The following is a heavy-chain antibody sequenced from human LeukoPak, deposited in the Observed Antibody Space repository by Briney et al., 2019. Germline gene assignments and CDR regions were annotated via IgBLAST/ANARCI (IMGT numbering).Heavy chain of an antibody. Sequence: PGGSLRLSCAASGFTLRNYAMGWVRQAPGKGLGWVSGISGSGDSTYYADSVKGRFTISRDNSKNTLYLQMNSLRAEDTAVYYCANGLAYYSHDAFDIWGQGTMVTVSS. D-gene: IGHD2/OR15-2a*01. CDR1: GFTLRNYA. V-gene: IGHV3-23*01. CDR3: ANGLAYYSHDAFDI. CDR2: ISGSGDST. J-gene: IGHJ3*02.